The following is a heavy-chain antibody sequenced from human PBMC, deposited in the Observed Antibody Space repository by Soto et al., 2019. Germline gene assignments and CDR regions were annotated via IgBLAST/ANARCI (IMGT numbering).Heavy chain of an antibody. CDR1: GYTFTSYA. Sequence: QVQLVQSGADVKKPGASVKVSCKASGYTFTSYAMHWVRQAPGQRLEWMGWINAGNGNTKYSQKFQGRVTITRDTSASTAYMELSSLRSEDTAVYYCARDHGYSYGYVAFDIWGQGTMVTVSS. D-gene: IGHD5-18*01. J-gene: IGHJ3*02. CDR2: INAGNGNT. V-gene: IGHV1-3*01. CDR3: ARDHGYSYGYVAFDI.